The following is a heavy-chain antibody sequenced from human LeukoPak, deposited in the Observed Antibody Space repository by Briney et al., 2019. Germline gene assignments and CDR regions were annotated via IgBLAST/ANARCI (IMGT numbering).Heavy chain of an antibody. D-gene: IGHD3-3*01. J-gene: IGHJ6*02. V-gene: IGHV1-69*04. CDR3: ATPNPFCYYYYGMDV. CDR1: GGTFSSYA. CDR2: IIPILGIA. Sequence: ASVKVSCKASGGTFSSYAISWVRQAPGQGLEWMGRIIPILGIANYAQKFQGRVTITADKSTSKAYMELSSLRYEDTAVYYCATPNPFCYYYYGMDVWGQGTTVTVSS.